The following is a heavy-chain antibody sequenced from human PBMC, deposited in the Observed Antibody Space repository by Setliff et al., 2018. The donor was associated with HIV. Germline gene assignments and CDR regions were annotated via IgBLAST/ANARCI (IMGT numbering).Heavy chain of an antibody. V-gene: IGHV1-18*01. CDR1: GYTFNNYG. J-gene: IGHJ4*02. CDR3: ARGKTWLRFLDY. D-gene: IGHD5-12*01. Sequence: ASVKVSCKASGYTFNNYGISCVRQAPGQGLEWMGWINTHSGYTNYAQNVQGRVTVTMDTSTSTAYMELRSLKSDDTAVYYCARGKTWLRFLDYWGQGTLVTVSS. CDR2: INTHSGYT.